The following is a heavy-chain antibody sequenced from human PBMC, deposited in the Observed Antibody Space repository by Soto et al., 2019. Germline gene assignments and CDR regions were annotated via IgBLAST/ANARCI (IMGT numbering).Heavy chain of an antibody. CDR2: ISYDGSNK. CDR3: ARGDGVGAYSSSSDFDY. Sequence: GGSLRLSCAASGFTFSSYAMHWVRQAPGKGLEWVAVISYDGSNKYYADSVKGRFTISRDNSKNTLYLQMNSLRAEDTAVYYCARGDGVGAYSSSSDFDYWGQGTLVTVSS. CDR1: GFTFSSYA. J-gene: IGHJ4*02. V-gene: IGHV3-30-3*01. D-gene: IGHD6-6*01.